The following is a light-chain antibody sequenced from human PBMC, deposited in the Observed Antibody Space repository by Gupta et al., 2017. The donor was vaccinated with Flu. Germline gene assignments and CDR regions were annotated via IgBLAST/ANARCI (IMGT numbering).Light chain of an antibody. CDR1: QNIRND. V-gene: IGKV1-6*01. CDR2: GAS. J-gene: IGKJ2*01. CDR3: LQDDIYPRT. Sequence: PSSLSASVGDRVTITCRASQNIRNDLGWYQQRPGKAPKLLIYGASMVQSGVPSRFSGSASGTDFTLTISSRQPEDFATYYCLQDDIYPRTFGQGTRLEIK.